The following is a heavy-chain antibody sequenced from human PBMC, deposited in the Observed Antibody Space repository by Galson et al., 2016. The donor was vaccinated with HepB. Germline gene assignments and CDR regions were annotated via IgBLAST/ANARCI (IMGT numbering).Heavy chain of an antibody. CDR2: TYYRSKWYN. V-gene: IGHV6-1*01. Sequence: CAISGDGVSSDGAAWNWIRQSPSRGLEWLGRTYYRSKWYNAYALSVKSRITINPDTSRNQFSLQLNSVTPEDTAVYYCARAEANWDGGGDNWFDPWGQGTLVTVSS. J-gene: IGHJ5*02. CDR1: GDGVSSDGAA. D-gene: IGHD7-27*01. CDR3: ARAEANWDGGGDNWFDP.